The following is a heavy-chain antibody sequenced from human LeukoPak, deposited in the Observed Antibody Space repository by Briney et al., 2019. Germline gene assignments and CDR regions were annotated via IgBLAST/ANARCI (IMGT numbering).Heavy chain of an antibody. V-gene: IGHV3-9*01. CDR2: ISWNSGSI. CDR1: GFTFSNYW. Sequence: GGSLRLSCAASGFTFSNYWMSWLRQAPGKGLEWVSGISWNSGSIGYADSVKGRFTISRDNAKNSLYLQMNSLRAEDTALYYCAKEGLRGVYFDYWGQGTLVAVSS. D-gene: IGHD5-12*01. J-gene: IGHJ4*02. CDR3: AKEGLRGVYFDY.